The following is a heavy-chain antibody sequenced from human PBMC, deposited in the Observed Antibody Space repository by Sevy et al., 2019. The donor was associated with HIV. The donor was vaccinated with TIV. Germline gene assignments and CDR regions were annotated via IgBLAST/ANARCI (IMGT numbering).Heavy chain of an antibody. CDR3: AREDGQCNSGSHYAFDI. D-gene: IGHD6-19*01. CDR2: IWYDGSSN. Sequence: GGSLRLSCAGSGFTFSSYGMHWVRQAPGKGLEWVAVIWYDGSSNYYADSVKGRFTISRDNSKKTVYLQMNSLRAEDTAVYYCAREDGQCNSGSHYAFDIWGQGTVVTVS. J-gene: IGHJ3*02. V-gene: IGHV3-33*01. CDR1: GFTFSSYG.